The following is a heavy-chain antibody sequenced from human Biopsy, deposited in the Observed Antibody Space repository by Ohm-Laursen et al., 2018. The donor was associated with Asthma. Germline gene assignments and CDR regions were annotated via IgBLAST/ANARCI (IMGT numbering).Heavy chain of an antibody. CDR1: GYTFINCA. J-gene: IGHJ3*02. Sequence: ASVKVSCKPSGYTFINCAIHWVRQAPGQRLEWMGWINAGNGNTKYSEKFQGRVTITRDTSASTAYMDLSSLRSEDTAVYYCARTYYDFLTGQVNDALAMWGQGTVVTVSS. V-gene: IGHV1-3*01. D-gene: IGHD3-9*01. CDR3: ARTYYDFLTGQVNDALAM. CDR2: INAGNGNT.